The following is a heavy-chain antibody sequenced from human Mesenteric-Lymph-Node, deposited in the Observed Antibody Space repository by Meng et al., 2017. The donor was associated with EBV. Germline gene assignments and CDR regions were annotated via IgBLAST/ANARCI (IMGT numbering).Heavy chain of an antibody. Sequence: HVHLQEAGPGLVKPSGTLSLTCGVSGDSVTSSNWWSWVRQPPGKGLEWIGEMSHSGSSNYNPSLNNRVTMSVDKSKNRVFLQLSSVTAADTAMYYCARILVGENSGYFLDYWGQGIVVTVSS. V-gene: IGHV4-4*02. CDR3: ARILVGENSGYFLDY. D-gene: IGHD3-22*01. CDR2: MSHSGSS. CDR1: GDSVTSSNW. J-gene: IGHJ4*02.